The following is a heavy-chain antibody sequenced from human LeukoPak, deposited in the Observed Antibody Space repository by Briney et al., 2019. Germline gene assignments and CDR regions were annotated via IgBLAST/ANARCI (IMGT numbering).Heavy chain of an antibody. V-gene: IGHV4-4*09. CDR1: GGSISSYY. Sequence: SETLSHTCTVSGGSISSYYWSWIRQPPGKGLEWIGYIYTSGSTNYNPSLKSRVTISVDTSKNQFSLKLSSVTAADTAVYYCARSGYSNYDIWVWFDPWGQGTLVTVSS. J-gene: IGHJ5*02. D-gene: IGHD4-11*01. CDR2: IYTSGST. CDR3: ARSGYSNYDIWVWFDP.